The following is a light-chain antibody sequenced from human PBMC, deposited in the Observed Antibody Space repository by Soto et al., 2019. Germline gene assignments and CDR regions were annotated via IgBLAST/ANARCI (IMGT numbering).Light chain of an antibody. CDR3: QQSYTIPIT. Sequence: DLQMTQSPSSLSASVGDRVTITCRASQSIATYLNWYQHKLGKAPKLLIYAASSLQTGVPSRLSGSGSGTDFTLTISSLQPEDFATYFCQQSYTIPITFGQGTRLEIK. CDR2: AAS. J-gene: IGKJ5*01. V-gene: IGKV1-39*01. CDR1: QSIATY.